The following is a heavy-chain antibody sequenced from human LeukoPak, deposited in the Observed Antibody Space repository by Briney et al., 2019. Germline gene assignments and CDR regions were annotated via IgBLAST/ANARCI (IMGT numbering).Heavy chain of an antibody. CDR2: ISTGGSST. J-gene: IGHJ4*02. Sequence: GGSLRLSCAASGFTFSSYAMSWVRQAPGKGLEWVSTISTGGSSTYYADSVKDRFTISRDNSENTLYLQMNSLRAEDTAMYYCAKDATGYSSGGGYFDYWGQGALVTVSS. CDR1: GFTFSSYA. V-gene: IGHV3-23*01. D-gene: IGHD6-19*01. CDR3: AKDATGYSSGGGYFDY.